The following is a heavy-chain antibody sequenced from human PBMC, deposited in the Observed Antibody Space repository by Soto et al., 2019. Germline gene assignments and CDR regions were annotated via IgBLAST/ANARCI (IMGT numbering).Heavy chain of an antibody. D-gene: IGHD3-10*01. J-gene: IGHJ4*02. V-gene: IGHV4-34*01. CDR1: GGSFSGYY. Sequence: SETLSLTCAVYGGSFSGYYWSWIRQPPGKGLEWIGEINHSGSTNYNPSLKSRVTISVDTSKNQFSLKLSSVTAADTAVYYCARGRMYGSGSYYNVLKIDYWGQGTLVTIYS. CDR2: INHSGST. CDR3: ARGRMYGSGSYYNVLKIDY.